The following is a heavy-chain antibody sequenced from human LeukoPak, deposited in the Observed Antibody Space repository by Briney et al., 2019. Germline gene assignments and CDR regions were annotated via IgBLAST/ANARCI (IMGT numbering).Heavy chain of an antibody. Sequence: GGSLRLSCAASGFTSSSYAMSWVRQAPGKGLEWVSAISGSGGSTYHADSVKGRFTISRDNSKNTLYLQMNSLRAEDTAVYYCAKESGRFSGAFDYWGQGTLVTVSS. CDR1: GFTSSSYA. J-gene: IGHJ4*02. V-gene: IGHV3-23*01. D-gene: IGHD3-3*01. CDR3: AKESGRFSGAFDY. CDR2: ISGSGGST.